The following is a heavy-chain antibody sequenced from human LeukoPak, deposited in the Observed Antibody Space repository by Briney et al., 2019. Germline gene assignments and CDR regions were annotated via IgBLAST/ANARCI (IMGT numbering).Heavy chain of an antibody. CDR2: INPNSGGT. V-gene: IGHV1-2*02. D-gene: IGHD3-10*01. Sequence: XXXQXXGQXXXWXGWINPNSGGTNYAQKFQGRVTMTRDTSISTASMELSRLRSDDTAVYYRARERITMVRGAKSNWFDPWGQGTLVTVSS. J-gene: IGHJ5*02. CDR3: ARERITMVRGAKSNWFDP.